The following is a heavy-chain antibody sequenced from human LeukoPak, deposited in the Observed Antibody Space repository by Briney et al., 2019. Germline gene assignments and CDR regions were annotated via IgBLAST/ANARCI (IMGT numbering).Heavy chain of an antibody. V-gene: IGHV3-30*18. CDR2: ISYDGSNK. J-gene: IGHJ4*02. CDR1: RFTFSSYG. CDR3: AKNLIATASGWYEKLLDY. Sequence: PGRSLRLSCAASRFTFSSYGMHWVRQAPGKGLEWVAVISYDGSNKYYADSVKGRFTISRDNSKNTLYLQMNSLRAEDTAVYYCAKNLIATASGWYEKLLDYWGQGTLVTVSS. D-gene: IGHD6-19*01.